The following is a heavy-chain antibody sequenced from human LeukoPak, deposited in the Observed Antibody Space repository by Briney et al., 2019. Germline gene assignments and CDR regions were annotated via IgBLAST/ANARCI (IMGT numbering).Heavy chain of an antibody. CDR1: GFTFSSYG. CDR2: IWYDGSNK. J-gene: IGHJ4*02. D-gene: IGHD6-19*01. V-gene: IGHV3-33*06. Sequence: GGSLRLSCAASGFTFSSYGMHWVRQAPGKGLEWVAVIWYDGSNKYHADSVKGRFTISRDNSKNTLYLQMNSLRAEDTAVYYCAKVAAHSSGWYDYWGQGTLVTVSS. CDR3: AKVAAHSSGWYDY.